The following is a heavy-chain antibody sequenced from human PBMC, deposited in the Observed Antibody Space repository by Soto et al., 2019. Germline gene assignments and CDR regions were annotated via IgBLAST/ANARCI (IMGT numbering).Heavy chain of an antibody. D-gene: IGHD5-12*01. V-gene: IGHV1-69*12. CDR3: ARGNHRWLQLWYFDL. J-gene: IGHJ2*01. CDR1: GGTFSSYT. CDR2: IIPIFGTA. Sequence: QVQLVQSGAEVKKPGSSVTVSCKASGGTFSSYTISWVRQAPGQGLEWMGGIIPIFGTANYAQKFQGRVTITADESXXTAYMELSRLRSEDTAVYYCARGNHRWLQLWYFDLWGRGTLVTVSS.